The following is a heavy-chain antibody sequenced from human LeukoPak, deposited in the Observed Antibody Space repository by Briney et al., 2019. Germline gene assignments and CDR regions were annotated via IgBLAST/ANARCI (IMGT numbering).Heavy chain of an antibody. V-gene: IGHV1-69*13. CDR2: IIPIFGTA. CDR1: GGTFSSYA. D-gene: IGHD2-2*01. CDR3: ARTIVVVPAAFNAFDY. Sequence: SVKVSCKASGGTFSSYAISWVRQAPGQGLEWMGGIIPIFGTANYAQKFQGRVTITADESTSTAYMELSSLRSEDTAVYYCARTIVVVPAAFNAFDYWGQGTLVTVSS. J-gene: IGHJ4*02.